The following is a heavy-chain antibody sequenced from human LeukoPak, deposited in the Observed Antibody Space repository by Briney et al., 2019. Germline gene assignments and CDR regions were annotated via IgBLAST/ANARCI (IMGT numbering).Heavy chain of an antibody. D-gene: IGHD4/OR15-4a*01. CDR1: GGSFSGYY. Sequence: SETLSLTCTVYGGSFSGYYWSWIRQPPGKGLEWIGEINHSGRTNYNPSLKSRVTISVDTSKNQFSLKLSSVTAADTAVYYCARQNYGAAPLRYWGQGTLVTVSS. J-gene: IGHJ4*02. CDR3: ARQNYGAAPLRY. CDR2: INHSGRT. V-gene: IGHV4-34*01.